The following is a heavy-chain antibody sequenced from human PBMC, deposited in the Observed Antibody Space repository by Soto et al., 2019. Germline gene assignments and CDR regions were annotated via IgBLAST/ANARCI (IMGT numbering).Heavy chain of an antibody. V-gene: IGHV3-33*01. Sequence: GGSLRLSCAASGFTFSSYGMHWVRQAPGKGLEWVAVIWYDGSNKYYADSVKGRFTISRDNSKNTLYLQMNSLRAEDTAVYYCARGTGTYYYDSSGYYSPWYFDYWGQGTLVTVSS. CDR2: IWYDGSNK. CDR3: ARGTGTYYYDSSGYYSPWYFDY. J-gene: IGHJ4*02. CDR1: GFTFSSYG. D-gene: IGHD3-22*01.